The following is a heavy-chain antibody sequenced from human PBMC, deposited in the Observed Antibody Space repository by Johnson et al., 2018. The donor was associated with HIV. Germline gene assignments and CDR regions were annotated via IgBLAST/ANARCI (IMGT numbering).Heavy chain of an antibody. V-gene: IGHV3-20*04. Sequence: VQLVESGGGVVRPGGSLRLSCAASGFTFDDYGMTWVRQAPGKGLEWVSGINWNGGSTGSADSVKGRFTISRDDAKNSLYLQMNSLRAEDTALYYCARVWSGSYYSNASDIWGQGTLVTVSS. CDR3: ARVWSGSYYSNASDI. CDR2: INWNGGST. D-gene: IGHD1-26*01. CDR1: GFTFDDYG. J-gene: IGHJ3*02.